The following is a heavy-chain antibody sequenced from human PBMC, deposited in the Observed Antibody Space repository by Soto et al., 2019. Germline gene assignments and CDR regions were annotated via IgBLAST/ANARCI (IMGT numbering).Heavy chain of an antibody. CDR3: VRVLLSYFDF. Sequence: EVQLLDSGGALVQPGGSLRLSCAASGFTFSNHSISWVRQAPGKGLEWVSAISGGAGSSVYADSVKGRFTISRDNSKNTVSLQLSGLRVDDTALDYCVRVLLSYFDFWGQGTPVTVSS. CDR1: GFTFSNHS. V-gene: IGHV3-23*01. J-gene: IGHJ4*02. CDR2: ISGGAGSS. D-gene: IGHD3-10*01.